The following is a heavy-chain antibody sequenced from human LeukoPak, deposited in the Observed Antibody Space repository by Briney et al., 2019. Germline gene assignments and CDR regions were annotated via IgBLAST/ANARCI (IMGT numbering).Heavy chain of an antibody. CDR1: GGSIRSDGYY. D-gene: IGHD3-22*01. CDR2: IYYRGST. J-gene: IGHJ4*02. CDR3: ARTHYYESSGYYGFEY. Sequence: PSETLSLTCTVSGGSIRSDGYYWSWIRQHPGKGLEWIGYIYYRGSTYYNPSLKSRVTISVDTSKNQFSLKLSSVTAADTAVYYCARTHYYESSGYYGFEYWGQGTLVTVSS. V-gene: IGHV4-31*03.